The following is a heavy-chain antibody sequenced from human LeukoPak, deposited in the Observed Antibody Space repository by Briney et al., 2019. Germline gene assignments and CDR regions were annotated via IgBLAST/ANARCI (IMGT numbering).Heavy chain of an antibody. Sequence: ASVRVSCKASGYTFTYYYVHWVRQAPGQGLEWMGCISPNSGGTHYAQKFQGRVTMTRDTSISTAYMELSRLRSDDTAVYFCARLSYDEPDYWGQGTLVTVSS. CDR3: ARLSYDEPDY. V-gene: IGHV1-2*02. CDR1: GYTFTYYY. CDR2: ISPNSGGT. J-gene: IGHJ4*02. D-gene: IGHD3-3*01.